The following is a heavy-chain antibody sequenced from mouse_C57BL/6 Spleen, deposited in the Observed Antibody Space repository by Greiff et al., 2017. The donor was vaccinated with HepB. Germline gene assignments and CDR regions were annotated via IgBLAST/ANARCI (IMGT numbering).Heavy chain of an antibody. CDR3: ARLSYCGSYWYYDV. CDR2: IYPGDGDT. D-gene: IGHD1-1*01. V-gene: IGHV1-82*01. Sequence: QVQLQQSGPELVKPGASVKISCKASGYSFSSSWMNWVKQRPGKGLEWIGRIYPGDGDTNYNGKFKGKATLTADKSSSTDYMQLSCLTSEDSAVYFYARLSYCGSYWYYDVWGTGTTVTVSS. CDR1: GYSFSSSW. J-gene: IGHJ1*03.